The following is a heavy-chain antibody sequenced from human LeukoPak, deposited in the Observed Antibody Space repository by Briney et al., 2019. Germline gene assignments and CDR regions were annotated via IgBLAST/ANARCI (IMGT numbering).Heavy chain of an antibody. V-gene: IGHV3-21*01. CDR2: ISSRSIYI. CDR3: ARDSRHHRFLYWDWFDP. Sequence: GGSLRLSCAASGFTFSDYSMNWVRQPPGEGLEWVSSISSRSIYIHYADSVKGRFTISRDNVKNSLYLQMNRLRAEDTAVYYCARDSRHHRFLYWDWFDPWGQGTLVTVSS. J-gene: IGHJ5*02. CDR1: GFTFSDYS. D-gene: IGHD1-26*01.